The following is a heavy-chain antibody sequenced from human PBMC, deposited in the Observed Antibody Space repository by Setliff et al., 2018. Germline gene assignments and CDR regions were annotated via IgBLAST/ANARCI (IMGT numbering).Heavy chain of an antibody. D-gene: IGHD6-19*01. J-gene: IGHJ6*03. V-gene: IGHV4-4*07. CDR3: AREQWLDPPGYYYMDV. Sequence: SETLSLTCTVSGGSISNYYWSWIRQPAGKGLEWIGRIYTSGSTNHNPSLKNRVTMSVDTSKNQFSLKLSSVTAADTAVYYCAREQWLDPPGYYYMDVWAKGTTVTVSS. CDR2: IYTSGST. CDR1: GGSISNYY.